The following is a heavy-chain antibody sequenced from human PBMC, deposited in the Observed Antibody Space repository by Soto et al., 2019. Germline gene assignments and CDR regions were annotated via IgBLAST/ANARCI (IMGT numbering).Heavy chain of an antibody. CDR3: ARTNVPGIAAAGTPPWFDP. J-gene: IGHJ5*02. V-gene: IGHV4-34*01. D-gene: IGHD6-13*01. CDR1: GGSFSGYY. Sequence: QVQLQQWGAGLLKPSETLSLTCAVYGGSFSGYYWSWIRQPPGKGLEWIGEINHSGSTNYNPSLKRRVTISVDTSKNQFSLKLSSVTAADTAGYYCARTNVPGIAAAGTPPWFDPWGQGTLVTVSS. CDR2: INHSGST.